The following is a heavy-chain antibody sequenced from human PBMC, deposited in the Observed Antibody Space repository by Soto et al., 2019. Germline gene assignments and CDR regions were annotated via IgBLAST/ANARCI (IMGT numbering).Heavy chain of an antibody. J-gene: IGHJ5*02. CDR1: GGTFSSYA. V-gene: IGHV1-69*13. CDR2: IIPIFGTA. CDR3: ALRSGNNWLAP. Sequence: ASVKVSCKASGGTFSSYAISWVRQAPGQGLEWMGGIIPIFGTANYAQKFQGRVTITADESKSTAYMELSSMRYEDKDVYYCALRSGNNWLAPWGQGILVTVSS. D-gene: IGHD1-26*01.